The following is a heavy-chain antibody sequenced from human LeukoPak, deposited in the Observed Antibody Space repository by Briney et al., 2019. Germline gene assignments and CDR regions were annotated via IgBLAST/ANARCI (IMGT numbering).Heavy chain of an antibody. J-gene: IGHJ4*02. CDR3: AKVRGEQWLGGTDY. V-gene: IGHV3-15*01. CDR1: EFTCIKRW. CDR2: IKSKTDGGTT. D-gene: IGHD6-19*01. Sequence: AGGSLRLSCAASEFTCIKRWMTWVRQAPGKGLEWVGRIKSKTDGGTTDYAAPVKGRFTISRDDSKNTLYLQMNSLQSEDTAVYYCAKVRGEQWLGGTDYWGQGTLVTVSS.